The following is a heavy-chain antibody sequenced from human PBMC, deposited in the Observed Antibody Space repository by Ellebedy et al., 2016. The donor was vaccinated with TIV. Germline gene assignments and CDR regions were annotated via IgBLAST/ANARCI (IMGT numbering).Heavy chain of an antibody. CDR2: IYHSGST. J-gene: IGHJ4*02. CDR3: ARDIGYLDY. Sequence: MPSETLSLTCAVYGGSFSGYYWSWIRQPPGKGLEWIGSIYHSGSTYYNPSLKSRVTISVDRSKNQFSLKLSSVTAADTAVYYCARDIGYLDYWGQGTLVTVSS. V-gene: IGHV4-34*01. CDR1: GGSFSGYY.